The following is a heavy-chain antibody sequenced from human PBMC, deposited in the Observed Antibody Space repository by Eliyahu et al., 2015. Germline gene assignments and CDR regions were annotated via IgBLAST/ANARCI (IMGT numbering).Heavy chain of an antibody. J-gene: IGHJ4*02. D-gene: IGHD6-19*01. V-gene: IGHV3-23*01. CDR2: ISHSGGYT. CDR3: ARDQEDAPGWYGPFDY. CDR1: GFTLSXYA. Sequence: EVQVLESGGGLVQPGGSLRLSCAASGFTLSXYAMXWVRQAPGKGLEWISAISHSGGYTNYADSVKGRFTISRDSSENMLYLNMNSLRAEDTAVYFCARDQEDAPGWYGPFDYWGQGTLVTVPA.